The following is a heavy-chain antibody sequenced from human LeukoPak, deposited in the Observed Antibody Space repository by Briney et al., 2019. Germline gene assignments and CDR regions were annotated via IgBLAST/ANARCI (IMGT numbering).Heavy chain of an antibody. CDR1: GGSISSYY. Sequence: SETLSLTCTVSGGSISSYYWSWIRQPPGKGLEWIGYIYYSGYTNYNPSLKSRVTISVDTSKNQFSLKLSSVTAADTAVYYCARGPTGIGPSQKYFQHWGQGTLVTVSS. V-gene: IGHV4-59*01. D-gene: IGHD1-1*01. CDR2: IYYSGYT. CDR3: ARGPTGIGPSQKYFQH. J-gene: IGHJ1*01.